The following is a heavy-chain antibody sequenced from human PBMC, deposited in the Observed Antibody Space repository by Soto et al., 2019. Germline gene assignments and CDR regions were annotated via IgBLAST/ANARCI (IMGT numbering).Heavy chain of an antibody. J-gene: IGHJ4*02. V-gene: IGHV3-64*01. D-gene: IGHD1-26*01. CDR2: ISSNGGTT. CDR1: GFTFSSYD. Sequence: EVQLAESGGGMVQPGGSLRLSCVASGFTFSSYDMHWVRQAPGKGLEYVSSISSNGGTTYYGNSVKGRFTSPRDNSKNPLSLRMGSLGAEDMAVYYCVRRVSGSYDYWGQGTLVTVSS. CDR3: VRRVSGSYDY.